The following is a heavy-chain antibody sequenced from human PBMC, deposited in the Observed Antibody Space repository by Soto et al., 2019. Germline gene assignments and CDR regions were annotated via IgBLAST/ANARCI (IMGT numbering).Heavy chain of an antibody. Sequence: QVQLQESGPGLVKPSETLSLTCTVSGGSVSSGSYYWSWIRQPPGKGLEWIGYIYYSGSTNYNPSLKSRVTISVDTSKNHFALKLSSVTAADTAVYYCARDKGGSSSSYYYWGQGTLVTVSS. CDR2: IYYSGST. CDR3: ARDKGGSSSSYYY. J-gene: IGHJ4*02. CDR1: GGSVSSGSYY. V-gene: IGHV4-61*01. D-gene: IGHD6-6*01.